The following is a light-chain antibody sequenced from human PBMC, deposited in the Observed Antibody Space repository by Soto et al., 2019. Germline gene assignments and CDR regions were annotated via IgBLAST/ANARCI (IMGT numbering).Light chain of an antibody. CDR1: QSVSSN. CDR2: RTS. Sequence: EIVLTQSPATPSLSPGERATLSCRASQSVSSNLAWYQQKPGQAPRLIMFRTSTRATGVPARFSGSGSETEFNITISSLQSEDFAFYYCQQYNQWPRATFGGGTKVDI. CDR3: QQYNQWPRAT. V-gene: IGKV3-15*01. J-gene: IGKJ4*01.